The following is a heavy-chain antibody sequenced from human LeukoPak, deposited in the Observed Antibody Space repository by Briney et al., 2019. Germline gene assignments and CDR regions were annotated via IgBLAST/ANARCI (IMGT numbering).Heavy chain of an antibody. CDR2: IYYSGST. CDR3: ARRAGLKLDY. Sequence: SETLSLTCTVSGGSISSSSYYWGWIRQPPGKGLEWIESIYYSGSTYCNPSLKSRVTISVDTSKNQFSLKLSSVTAADTAVYYCARRAGLKLDYWGQGTLVTVSS. CDR1: GGSISSSSYY. J-gene: IGHJ4*02. V-gene: IGHV4-39*01. D-gene: IGHD3/OR15-3a*01.